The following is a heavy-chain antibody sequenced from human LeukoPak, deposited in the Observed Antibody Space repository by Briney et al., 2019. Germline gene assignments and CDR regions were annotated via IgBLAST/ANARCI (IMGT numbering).Heavy chain of an antibody. CDR2: IDISGGAT. J-gene: IGHJ4*02. V-gene: IGHV3-23*05. D-gene: IGHD3-16*01. CDR3: ANEIRPNDY. CDR1: GFTLSSYE. Sequence: GGSLRLSCAASGFTLSSYEVNWVRQAPGKGLEWVSSIDISGGATWYADSVRGRFTISRDNSKNTLYLQMTSLRVEDTALYYCANEIRPNDYWGQGTLVSVSS.